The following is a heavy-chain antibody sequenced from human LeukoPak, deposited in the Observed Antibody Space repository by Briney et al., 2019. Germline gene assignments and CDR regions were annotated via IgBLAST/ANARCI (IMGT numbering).Heavy chain of an antibody. V-gene: IGHV4-61*02. J-gene: IGHJ6*03. Sequence: TSETLSLTCTVSGGSISSGSYYWSWIRQPAGKGLEWIGRIYTSGSTNYNPSLKSRVTISVDTSKNQFSLKLSSVTAADTAVYCCARAPRGAHYCSGGSCYSNYYYYYMDVWGKGTTVTVSS. CDR3: ARAPRGAHYCSGGSCYSNYYYYYMDV. CDR2: IYTSGST. CDR1: GGSISSGSYY. D-gene: IGHD2-15*01.